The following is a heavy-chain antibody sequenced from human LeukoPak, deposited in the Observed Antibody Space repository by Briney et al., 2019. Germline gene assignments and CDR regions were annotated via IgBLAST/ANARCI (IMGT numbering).Heavy chain of an antibody. CDR3: ARSGIAAAGIYYDMDV. J-gene: IGHJ6*02. D-gene: IGHD6-13*01. CDR1: GFTFSSYE. V-gene: IGHV3-48*03. Sequence: GGSLRLSCAASGFTFSSYEMNWVRQAPGKGLEWVSYISSSGSTIYYADSVKGRFTISRDNAKNSLYLQMNSLRAEDTAVYYCARSGIAAAGIYYDMDVWGQGTTVTVSS. CDR2: ISSSGSTI.